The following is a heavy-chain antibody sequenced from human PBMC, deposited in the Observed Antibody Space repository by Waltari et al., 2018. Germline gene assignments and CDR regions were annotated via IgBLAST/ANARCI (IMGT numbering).Heavy chain of an antibody. V-gene: IGHV4-39*01. CDR1: GVSVNNNTYY. Sequence: HLQLQESGPGLVKPSETLSLTCTVSGVSVNNNTYYWGWIRQPPGEGLEWIGCFHSTGTAFYNSSLKSRVTMSIDTARNEFSRQLTSVTAADTAVYFCASQYGSPPTWGQGTLVTVAS. CDR2: FHSTGTA. D-gene: IGHD1-26*01. CDR3: ASQYGSPPT. J-gene: IGHJ4*02.